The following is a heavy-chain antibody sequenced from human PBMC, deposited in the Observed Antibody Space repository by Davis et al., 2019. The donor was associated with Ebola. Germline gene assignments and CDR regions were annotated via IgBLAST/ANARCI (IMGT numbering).Heavy chain of an antibody. CDR2: INSDGSST. CDR3: ARGYTSGNYFFN. Sequence: PGGSLRLSCAASGFTFSSYWMHWVRQAPGKGLVWVSRINSDGSSTSYADSVKGRFTISRDNAKNTLYLQMNSLRAEDTAVYYCARGYTSGNYFFNWGQGTLVTVSS. J-gene: IGHJ4*02. CDR1: GFTFSSYW. V-gene: IGHV3-74*01. D-gene: IGHD2-2*02.